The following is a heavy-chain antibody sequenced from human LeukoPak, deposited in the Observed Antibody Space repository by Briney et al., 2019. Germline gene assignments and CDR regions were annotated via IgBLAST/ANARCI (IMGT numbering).Heavy chain of an antibody. CDR1: GFTLSSDY. J-gene: IGHJ4*02. CDR3: AKDKHNWGCDY. D-gene: IGHD7-27*01. Sequence: GGSLRLSCAASGFTLSSDYMNWVRQAPGKGLEWVSAISNGGVTYYADSVKGRFTISRDDSKNTLYLQMNSLRAEDTAVYYCAKDKHNWGCDYWGQGTLVTVSS. CDR2: ISNGGVT. V-gene: IGHV3-53*01.